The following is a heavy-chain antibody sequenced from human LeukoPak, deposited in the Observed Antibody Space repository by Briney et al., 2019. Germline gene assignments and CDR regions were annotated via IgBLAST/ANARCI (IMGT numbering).Heavy chain of an antibody. CDR2: INWNGGRT. Sequence: GGSLRLSCAASGFTFDDYGMSWVRQVPGKGLEWVSGINWNGGRTGYADSVKGRFTISRDNAKNSLYLQMNSLRAEDMALYYCAKGGGGRLIYYYYMDVWGKGTTVTVSS. D-gene: IGHD3-16*01. J-gene: IGHJ6*03. CDR1: GFTFDDYG. CDR3: AKGGGGRLIYYYYMDV. V-gene: IGHV3-20*04.